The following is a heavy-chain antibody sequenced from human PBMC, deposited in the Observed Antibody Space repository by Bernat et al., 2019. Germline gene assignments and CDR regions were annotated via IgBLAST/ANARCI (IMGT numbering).Heavy chain of an antibody. CDR1: GFTFSGDW. J-gene: IGHJ4*02. Sequence: EVKLVESGGGLIQPGGSLRLSCAASGFTFSGDWMHWVRQVPGKGLVWVSRINGDGTITDYAESVKGRFTISKDNAKNTLYLQMNSLRVEDTAVYYCVISVSEAAGFFDYWGPGSLVTVSS. CDR3: VISVSEAAGFFDY. CDR2: INGDGTIT. V-gene: IGHV3-74*01. D-gene: IGHD5/OR15-5a*01.